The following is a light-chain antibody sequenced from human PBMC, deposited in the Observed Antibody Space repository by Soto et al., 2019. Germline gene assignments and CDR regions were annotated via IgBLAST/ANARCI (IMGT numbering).Light chain of an antibody. V-gene: IGKV4-1*01. J-gene: IGKJ5*01. Sequence: DIALTQSPGSLTLSLGERATINCKSSQSVLYRSYNKSYLAWYQVKPGRPPKTLFSWASTREPGGPDRFGGSASGPDLAPPSHRPPAADVALYSCQQSYSPLLTFGQGKRLE. CDR3: QQSYSPLLT. CDR2: WAS. CDR1: QSVLYRSYNKSY.